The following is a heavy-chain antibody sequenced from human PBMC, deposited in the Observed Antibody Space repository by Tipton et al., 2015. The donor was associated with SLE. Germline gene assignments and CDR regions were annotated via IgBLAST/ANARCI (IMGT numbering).Heavy chain of an antibody. D-gene: IGHD2-15*01. CDR2: FDPEDGEK. CDR3: ATRIASHRGQFFHH. CDR1: GYTFTDLS. Sequence: QSGAEVKKPGASVKVSCKVSGYTFTDLSIHWVRQAPGKGPEWMGGFDPEDGEKVYAQKFQGRVTMTEDTFADTAYMELRSLRSEDTAVYYCATRIASHRGQFFHHWGQGTLVIVSS. J-gene: IGHJ1*01. V-gene: IGHV1-24*01.